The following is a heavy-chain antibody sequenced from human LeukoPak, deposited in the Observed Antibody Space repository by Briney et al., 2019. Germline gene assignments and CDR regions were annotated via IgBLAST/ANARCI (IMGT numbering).Heavy chain of an antibody. Sequence: PGGSLSFSCAASGFTFSSYAMSWVRQAPGKGLEWVSAISGSGGSTYYADSVKGRFTISRDNSKNTLYLQMNSLSAEDTAVYYCAKRTCTNGVCRFDYWGQGTLVTVSS. CDR3: AKRTCTNGVCRFDY. CDR1: GFTFSSYA. V-gene: IGHV3-23*01. CDR2: ISGSGGST. J-gene: IGHJ4*02. D-gene: IGHD2-8*01.